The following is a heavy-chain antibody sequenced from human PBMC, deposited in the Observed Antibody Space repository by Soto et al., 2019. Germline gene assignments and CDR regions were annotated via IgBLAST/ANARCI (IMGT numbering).Heavy chain of an antibody. J-gene: IGHJ4*02. CDR2: IIPIFGTA. D-gene: IGHD5-12*01. Sequence: SVKVSCKASGGTFSSYAMSWVRQAPGQGLEWMGGIIPIFGTANYAQKFQGRVTITADESTSTAYMELSSLRSEDTAVYYCARGSEMATKNFDYWGQGTLVTVSS. V-gene: IGHV1-69*13. CDR3: ARGSEMATKNFDY. CDR1: GGTFSSYA.